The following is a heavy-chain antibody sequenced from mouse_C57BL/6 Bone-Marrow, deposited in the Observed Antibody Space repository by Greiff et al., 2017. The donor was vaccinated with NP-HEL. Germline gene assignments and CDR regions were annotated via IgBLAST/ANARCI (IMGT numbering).Heavy chain of an antibody. J-gene: IGHJ2*01. CDR3: ARDGGYY. Sequence: EVQRVESGGGLVKPGGSLKLSCAASGFTFSSYAMSWVRQTPEQRLEWVATISDGGSYTYYPDNVKGRFTISRDNAKNNLYLQMSHLKSEDTAMYYCARDGGYYWGQGTTLTVSA. CDR2: ISDGGSYT. CDR1: GFTFSSYA. V-gene: IGHV5-4*01. D-gene: IGHD1-1*02.